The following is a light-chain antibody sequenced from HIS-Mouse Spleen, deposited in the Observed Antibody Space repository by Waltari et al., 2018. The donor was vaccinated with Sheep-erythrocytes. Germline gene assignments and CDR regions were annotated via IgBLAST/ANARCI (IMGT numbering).Light chain of an antibody. J-gene: IGKJ2*01. V-gene: IGKV3-11*01. CDR2: EAS. CDR3: PKRSNWYT. Sequence: EIVLTQSPATLSLSPGERATLSCRASQSVSSYLAWYQQKPGQAPRLLIYEASNRATGMPARFSGSGSGTDFTLTISSLEPEDFAVYYCPKRSNWYTFGQGTKLEIK. CDR1: QSVSSY.